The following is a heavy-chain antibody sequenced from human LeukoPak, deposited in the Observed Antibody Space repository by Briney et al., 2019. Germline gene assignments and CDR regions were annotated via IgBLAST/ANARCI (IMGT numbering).Heavy chain of an antibody. Sequence: PGRSLRLSCAASGFTFSSYGVHWVRQAPGKGLEWVAVISYDGSNKFYADSVKGRFTISRDNSKNTLYLQMNSLRAEDTAVYYCAKDGHCSSTSCYRWGYFDYWGQGTLVTVSS. CDR2: ISYDGSNK. CDR1: GFTFSSYG. D-gene: IGHD2-2*02. J-gene: IGHJ4*02. V-gene: IGHV3-30*18. CDR3: AKDGHCSSTSCYRWGYFDY.